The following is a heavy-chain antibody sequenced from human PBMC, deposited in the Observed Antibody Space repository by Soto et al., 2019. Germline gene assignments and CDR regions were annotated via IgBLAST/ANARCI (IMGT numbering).Heavy chain of an antibody. D-gene: IGHD3-22*01. Sequence: QVQLQQWGAGLLKPSETLSLTCAAYGGSFSGYYWTWIRQSPGKGLEWIGEINHSGSTIYNPSLKSRVTISVDTSKNQFSLRLSSVTAADTAVYYCARGFGVRTPGVRGDYSPFDFWGQGTLVTVSS. V-gene: IGHV4-34*01. CDR2: INHSGST. CDR1: GGSFSGYY. J-gene: IGHJ5*01. CDR3: ARGFGVRTPGVRGDYSPFDF.